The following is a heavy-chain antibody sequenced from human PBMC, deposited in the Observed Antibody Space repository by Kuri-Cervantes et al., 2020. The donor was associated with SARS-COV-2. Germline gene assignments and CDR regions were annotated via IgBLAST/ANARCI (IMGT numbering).Heavy chain of an antibody. CDR1: GGSFSGYS. CDR2: INHSGST. Sequence: GSLRLSCAVYGGSFSGYSWSWIRQPPGKGLEWIGEINHSGSTKYNPSLKSRVTISVDTSKNQFSLKLSSVTAADTALYYCARTITGIEHTVVLIATYYYSYYMDVWGKGTMVTVSS. D-gene: IGHD2-21*01. CDR3: ARTITGIEHTVVLIATYYYSYYMDV. V-gene: IGHV4-34*01. J-gene: IGHJ6*03.